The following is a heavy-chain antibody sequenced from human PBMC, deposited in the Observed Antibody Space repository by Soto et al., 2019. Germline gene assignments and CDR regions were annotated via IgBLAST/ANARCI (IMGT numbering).Heavy chain of an antibody. V-gene: IGHV1-8*01. CDR1: GYTFPSYD. D-gene: IGHD6-6*01. Sequence: ASVKVSCKASGYTFPSYDINWVRQATGNDPEWLGWMNPNSGNAGYGQWCQGRVTMTRNTSISTAYMELSSLGSEHTAVYYCWVWGARPYYYYGMNVLGQGTTVTVSS. CDR3: WVWGARPYYYYGMNV. CDR2: MNPNSGNA. J-gene: IGHJ6*02.